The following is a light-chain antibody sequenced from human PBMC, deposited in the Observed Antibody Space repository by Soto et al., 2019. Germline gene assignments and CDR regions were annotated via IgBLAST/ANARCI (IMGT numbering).Light chain of an antibody. Sequence: EIVLTQSPGTLSLSPGETATLSCRASQSLTSSYLAWYQQKPGQAPRLLIYGASNRATGIPDRFSGSGSGTDFTLTISRLEPEDFAVYYCQQYVSPPITFGQGTRLEIK. CDR2: GAS. CDR3: QQYVSPPIT. J-gene: IGKJ5*01. V-gene: IGKV3-20*01. CDR1: QSLTSSY.